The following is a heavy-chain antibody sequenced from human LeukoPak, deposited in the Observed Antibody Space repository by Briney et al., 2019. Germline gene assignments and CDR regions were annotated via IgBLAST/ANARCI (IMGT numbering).Heavy chain of an antibody. J-gene: IGHJ4*02. CDR2: INPKSGTT. D-gene: IGHD2-15*01. CDR1: GYTFSDYY. V-gene: IGHV1-2*02. CDR3: AKVSKLGCGSGSCYSAFDY. Sequence: ASVKVSCKASGYTFSDYYIHWVRQAPGQRLEWMGWINPKSGTTYYTENFQGRVTVTRDSSISTTFMEMSDLRSDDTAIYYYAKVSKLGCGSGSCYSAFDYWGQGTLVTVSS.